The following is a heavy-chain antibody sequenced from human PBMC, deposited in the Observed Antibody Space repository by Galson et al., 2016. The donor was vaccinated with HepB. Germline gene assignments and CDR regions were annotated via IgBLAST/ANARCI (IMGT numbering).Heavy chain of an antibody. CDR1: GGSFSHYS. CDR2: INHRGST. CDR3: ARGRAPIFGVVNPLESRRVNWFDP. Sequence: SETLSLTCAVYGGSFSHYSCSWIRQPPGKGLEWIGEINHRGSTNYNPSLKSRVTISIDASKNQLSLRLTSVTAADTAVYYCARGRAPIFGVVNPLESRRVNWFDPWGQGTQVTVSS. D-gene: IGHD3-3*01. V-gene: IGHV4-34*01. J-gene: IGHJ5*02.